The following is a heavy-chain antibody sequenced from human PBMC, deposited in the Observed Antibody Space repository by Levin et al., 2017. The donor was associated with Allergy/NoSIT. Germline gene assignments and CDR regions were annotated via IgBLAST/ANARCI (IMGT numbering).Heavy chain of an antibody. J-gene: IGHJ4*02. Sequence: ASVKVSCKASGYTFTSYAMNWVRQAPGQGLEWMGWINTNTGNPTYAQGFTGRFVFSLDTSVSTAYLQISSLKAEDTAVYYCARDRSDFGDYPGISDYWGQGTLVTVSS. CDR3: ARDRSDFGDYPGISDY. D-gene: IGHD4-17*01. V-gene: IGHV7-4-1*02. CDR1: GYTFTSYA. CDR2: INTNTGNP.